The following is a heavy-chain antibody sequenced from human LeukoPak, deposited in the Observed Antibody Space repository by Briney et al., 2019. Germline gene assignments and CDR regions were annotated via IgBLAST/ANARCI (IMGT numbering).Heavy chain of an antibody. Sequence: GGSLRLSCAASGFTFSSYAMSWVRQAPGKGLEWVSAISGGGGSTYYADSVKGRFTISRDNSKNTLYLLMNSLRAEDTAIYYCAKRNLRAVAPGYWGQGTLVTVSS. D-gene: IGHD6-19*01. CDR2: ISGGGGST. J-gene: IGHJ4*02. CDR3: AKRNLRAVAPGY. CDR1: GFTFSSYA. V-gene: IGHV3-23*01.